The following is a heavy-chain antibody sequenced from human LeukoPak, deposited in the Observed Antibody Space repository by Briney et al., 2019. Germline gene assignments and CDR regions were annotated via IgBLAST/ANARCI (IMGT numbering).Heavy chain of an antibody. D-gene: IGHD6-13*01. J-gene: IGHJ3*02. CDR2: ISYDGSNK. CDR1: GFTVSGHG. CDR3: AKGIAAADDAFDI. V-gene: IGHV3-30*18. Sequence: GGSLRLSCAASGFTVSGHGMHWVRQAPGKGLEWVAVISYDGSNKYYADSVKGRFTISRDNSKNTLYLQMNSLRAEDTAVYYCAKGIAAADDAFDIWGQGTMVTVSS.